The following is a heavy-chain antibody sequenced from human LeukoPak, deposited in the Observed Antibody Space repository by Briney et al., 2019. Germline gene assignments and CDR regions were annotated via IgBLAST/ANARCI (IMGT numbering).Heavy chain of an antibody. CDR2: NNPNSGGT. V-gene: IGHV1-2*02. D-gene: IGHD6-13*01. J-gene: IGHJ6*03. CDR1: GYTFTGYY. CDR3: AREGLAAAGTNYYYYMDV. Sequence: ASVKVSCKASGYTFTGYYMHWVRQAPGQGLEWMGWNNPNSGGTNYAQKFQGRVTMTRDTSISTAYMELSRLRSDDTAVYYCAREGLAAAGTNYYYYMDVWGKGTTVTVSS.